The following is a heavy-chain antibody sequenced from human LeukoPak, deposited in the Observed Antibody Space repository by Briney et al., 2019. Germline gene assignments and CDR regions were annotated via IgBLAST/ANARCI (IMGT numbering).Heavy chain of an antibody. CDR3: AKDTIFGVVITYYYYGMDV. CDR1: GFTFSSYA. V-gene: IGHV3-23*01. CDR2: ISGSGGST. J-gene: IGHJ6*02. Sequence: PGGSLRLSCAASGFTFSSYAMSWVRQAPGKGLEWVSAISGSGGSTYYADSVKGRFTISRDNSKNTLYLQMSSLRAEDTAVYYCAKDTIFGVVITYYYYGMDVWGQGTTVTVSS. D-gene: IGHD3-3*01.